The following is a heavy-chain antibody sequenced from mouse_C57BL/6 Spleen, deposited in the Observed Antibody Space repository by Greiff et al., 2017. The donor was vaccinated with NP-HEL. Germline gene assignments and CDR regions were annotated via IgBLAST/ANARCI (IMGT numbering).Heavy chain of an antibody. D-gene: IGHD1-1*01. V-gene: IGHV1-80*01. Sequence: VQLQESGAELVKPGASVKISCKASGYAFSSYWMNWVKQRPGKGLEWIGQIYPGDGDTNYNGKFKGKATLTADKSSSTAYMQLSSLTSEDSAVYFCARKTTVVAPYFDDWGQGTTLTVSS. CDR2: IYPGDGDT. J-gene: IGHJ2*01. CDR1: GYAFSSYW. CDR3: ARKTTVVAPYFDD.